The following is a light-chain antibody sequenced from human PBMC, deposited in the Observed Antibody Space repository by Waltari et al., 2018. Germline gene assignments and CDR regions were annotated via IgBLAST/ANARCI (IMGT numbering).Light chain of an antibody. CDR2: KEG. J-gene: IGLJ3*02. V-gene: IGLV3-27*01. Sequence: SYELTQPSSVSVSPGQTARLPCSGDLLAKKYARWFQQKPGQAPVLVIYKEGERPSGIPERFSASSSGTTDTLTITGAQLEDEADYYCYSATDNQAVFGGGTKLTVL. CDR3: YSATDNQAV. CDR1: LLAKKY.